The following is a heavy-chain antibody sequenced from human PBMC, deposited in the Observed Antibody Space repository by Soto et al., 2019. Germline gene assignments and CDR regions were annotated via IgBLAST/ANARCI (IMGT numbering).Heavy chain of an antibody. J-gene: IGHJ2*01. CDR1: GFPFSSYW. D-gene: IGHD2-2*01. V-gene: IGHV3-7*01. CDR2: IKQDGSEK. Sequence: GGSLRLSCAASGFPFSSYWMSWVRQAPGKGLEWVANIKQDGSEKYYVDSVKGRFTISRDNAKNSLYLQMNSLRAEDTAVYYCARDAEGYCSSTSCATLYWYFDLWGRGTLVTVSS. CDR3: ARDAEGYCSSTSCATLYWYFDL.